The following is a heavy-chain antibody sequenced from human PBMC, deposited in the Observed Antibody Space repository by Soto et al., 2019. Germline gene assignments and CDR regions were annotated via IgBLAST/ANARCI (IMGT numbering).Heavy chain of an antibody. J-gene: IGHJ5*02. CDR3: ARMIELLWFGEPKNWFDP. V-gene: IGHV4-59*08. CDR1: GDTIRSDY. CDR2: ISYTGST. D-gene: IGHD3-10*01. Sequence: SETLSLTCSVSGDTIRSDYWNWIRQPPGKRLEWIGYISYTGSTNYNPSLRSRVTMSLDTSKNQFSLKLSSVTAADTAVYYCARMIELLWFGEPKNWFDPWGQGTLVTVSS.